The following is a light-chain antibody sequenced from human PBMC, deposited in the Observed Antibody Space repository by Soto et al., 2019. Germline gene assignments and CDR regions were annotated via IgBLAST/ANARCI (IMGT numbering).Light chain of an antibody. V-gene: IGKV1-39*01. CDR3: QQSYITPYT. J-gene: IGKJ2*01. CDR2: AAS. CDR1: QSISVH. Sequence: DLPMTQSPSSLSASVRDTVTITCRASQSISVHLNWYQQKPGEVPKLLIYAASNLHSGVPSRFSGSGSETDFALTISSLQPEDFATYYCQQSYITPYTFGQGTRLEIK.